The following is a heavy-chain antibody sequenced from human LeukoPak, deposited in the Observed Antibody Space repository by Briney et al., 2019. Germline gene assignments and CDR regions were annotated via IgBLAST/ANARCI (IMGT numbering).Heavy chain of an antibody. CDR1: SGSFSGYY. V-gene: IGHV4-34*01. Sequence: SETLSLTCAVYSGSFSGYYWSWIRQPPGKGLEWIGEINHSGTTNYNPSLKSRVTISEDTSKNQFSLKLTSVTAADTAVYFCGRGRGVTIFGVVSGRYLDYWGQGTLVTVSS. D-gene: IGHD3-3*01. CDR3: GRGRGVTIFGVVSGRYLDY. CDR2: INHSGTT. J-gene: IGHJ4*02.